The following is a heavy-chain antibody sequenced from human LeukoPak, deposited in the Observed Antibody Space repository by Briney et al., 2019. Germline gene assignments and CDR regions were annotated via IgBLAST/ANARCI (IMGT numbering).Heavy chain of an antibody. D-gene: IGHD6-19*01. Sequence: SETLSLTCTVSGGSISSSSYYWGWIRQPPGKGLEWIGSIYYSGSTYYNPSLKSRVTISVDTSKNQFSLKLSSVTAADTAVYYCARRAVADSNDFDYWGQGTLVTVSS. V-gene: IGHV4-39*01. CDR1: GGSISSSSYY. CDR3: ARRAVADSNDFDY. J-gene: IGHJ4*02. CDR2: IYYSGST.